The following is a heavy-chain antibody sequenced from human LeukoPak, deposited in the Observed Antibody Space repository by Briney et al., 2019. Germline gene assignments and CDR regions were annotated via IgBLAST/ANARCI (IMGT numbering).Heavy chain of an antibody. D-gene: IGHD3-22*01. V-gene: IGHV4-30-2*01. J-gene: IGHJ4*02. CDR3: ARGVYYDSSGYTAWYFDY. CDR2: IYHSGST. Sequence: PSETLSLTCAVSGGSISSGGYSWSWIRQPPGKGLEWIGYIYHSGSTYYNPSLKSRVTISVDRSKNQFSLKLSSVTAADTAVYYCARGVYYDSSGYTAWYFDYWGQGTLVTVSS. CDR1: GGSISSGGYS.